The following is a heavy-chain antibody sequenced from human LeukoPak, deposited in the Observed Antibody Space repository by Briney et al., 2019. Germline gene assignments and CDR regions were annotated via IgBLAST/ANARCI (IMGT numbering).Heavy chain of an antibody. CDR2: IDWDDDK. J-gene: IGHJ4*02. CDR1: GFSLSTSGVC. D-gene: IGHD6-6*01. CDR3: ARIWGASASSSSFYFDY. V-gene: IGHV2-70*11. Sequence: SGPTLVNPTQTLTLTCTFSGFSLSTSGVCVSWIRQPPGKALEWLARIDWDDDKYYSTSLKTRLTISKDTSKNQVVLTMTNMDPVDTATYYCARIWGASASSSSFYFDYWGQGTLVTVSS.